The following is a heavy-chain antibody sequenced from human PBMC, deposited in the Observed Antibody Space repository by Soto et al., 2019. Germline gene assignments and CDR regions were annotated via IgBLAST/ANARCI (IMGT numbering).Heavy chain of an antibody. CDR3: AKVDSSGRIYDY. Sequence: GGSLRLSCAASGFTFSSYVMSWVRQAPGKGLEWVSSISSSGGNTYYADSVKGRFTISRDNSKNTLYLQMNSLRAEDTDVYYCAKVDSSGRIYDYWGQGTLVTVSS. CDR1: GFTFSSYV. V-gene: IGHV3-23*01. J-gene: IGHJ4*02. CDR2: ISSSGGNT. D-gene: IGHD3-22*01.